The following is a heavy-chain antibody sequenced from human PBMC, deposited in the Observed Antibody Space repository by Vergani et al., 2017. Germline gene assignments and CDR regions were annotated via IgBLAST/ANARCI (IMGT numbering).Heavy chain of an antibody. J-gene: IGHJ3*02. CDR3: ARDSFSSSWYGDAFDI. CDR1: GGSISSSSYY. D-gene: IGHD6-13*01. CDR2: IYYSGST. V-gene: IGHV4-39*07. Sequence: QLQLQESGPGLVKPSETLSLTCTVSGGSISSSSYYWGWIRQPPGKGLEWIGSIYYSGSTYYNPSLKSRVTISVDTSKNQFSLKLSSVTAADTAVYYCARDSFSSSWYGDAFDIWGQGTMVTVSS.